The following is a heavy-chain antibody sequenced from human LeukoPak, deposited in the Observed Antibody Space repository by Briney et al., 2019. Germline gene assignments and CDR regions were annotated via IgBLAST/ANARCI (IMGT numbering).Heavy chain of an antibody. V-gene: IGHV3-30-3*01. J-gene: IGHJ6*02. CDR1: GFTFSSYA. Sequence: GGSLRLSCAASGFTFSSYAMHWVRQAPGKGLEWVAVISYDGSNKYYADSVKGRFTISRDNSKNTLYLQMNSLRAEGTAVYYCARDLPYYDILTGYWNYYYYGMDVWGQGTTVTVSS. CDR3: ARDLPYYDILTGYWNYYYYGMDV. D-gene: IGHD3-9*01. CDR2: ISYDGSNK.